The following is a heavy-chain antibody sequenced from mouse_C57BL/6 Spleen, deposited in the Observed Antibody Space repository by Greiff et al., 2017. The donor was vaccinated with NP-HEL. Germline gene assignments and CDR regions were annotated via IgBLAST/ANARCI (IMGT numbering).Heavy chain of an antibody. V-gene: IGHV1-59*01. J-gene: IGHJ2*01. CDR1: GYTFTSYW. CDR3: ARGDGYYKTDH. CDR2: IDPSDSYT. Sequence: QVQLQQPGAELVRPGTSVKLSCKASGYTFTSYWMHWVKQRPGQGLEWIGVIDPSDSYTNYNQKFKGKATLTVDTSSSTAYMQLSRLTSEDSAVYYYARGDGYYKTDHWGQGTTLTVSS. D-gene: IGHD2-3*01.